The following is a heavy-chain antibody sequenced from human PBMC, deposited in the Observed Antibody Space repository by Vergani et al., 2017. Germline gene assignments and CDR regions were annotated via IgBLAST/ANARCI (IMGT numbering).Heavy chain of an antibody. J-gene: IGHJ6*02. D-gene: IGHD3-22*01. V-gene: IGHV4-34*01. CDR3: ARSPYYYDSSGYSKYYYYGMDV. CDR1: GGSFSGYY. CDR2: INHSAST. Sequence: QVQLQQWGAGLLKPSETLSLTCAVYGGSFSGYYWSWIRQPPGKGLEWIGEINHSASTNYNPSLKSRVTISVDTSKNQFSLKLSSVTAADTAVYYCARSPYYYDSSGYSKYYYYGMDVWGQGTTVTVSS.